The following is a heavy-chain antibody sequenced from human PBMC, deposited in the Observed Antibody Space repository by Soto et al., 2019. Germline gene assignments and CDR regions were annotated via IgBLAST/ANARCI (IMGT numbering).Heavy chain of an antibody. V-gene: IGHV3-73*01. Sequence: EVQLVESGGGLVQPGGSLKLSCAASGFTFSASAMHWVRQTSGKGLEWVGRIRSKANNYATEYVASVKGRFTISRDDSKNTAYLQMDSLKAEDTAVYYCIRYKPTSSWYFDYWGRGTLLTVSS. D-gene: IGHD6-13*01. CDR1: GFTFSASA. J-gene: IGHJ4*02. CDR2: IRSKANNYAT. CDR3: IRYKPTSSWYFDY.